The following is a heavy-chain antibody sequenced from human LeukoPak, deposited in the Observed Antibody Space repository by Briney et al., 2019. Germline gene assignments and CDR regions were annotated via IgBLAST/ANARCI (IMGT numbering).Heavy chain of an antibody. V-gene: IGHV5-51*01. D-gene: IGHD3-22*01. CDR3: ARRAYYYDSSGYHEYFQH. J-gene: IGHJ1*01. Sequence: GESLKISCKGSGYSFTSYWIGWVRQVPGKGLEWMGIIYPGDSDTRYSPSFQGQVTISVDKSISTAYLQWNSLKASDTAMYYCARRAYYYDSSGYHEYFQHWGQGTLVTVSS. CDR1: GYSFTSYW. CDR2: IYPGDSDT.